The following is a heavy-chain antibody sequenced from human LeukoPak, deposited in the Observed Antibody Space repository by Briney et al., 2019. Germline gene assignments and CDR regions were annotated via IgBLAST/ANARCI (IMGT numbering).Heavy chain of an antibody. V-gene: IGHV3-30*02. CDR3: AKVGSGRDAFDI. D-gene: IGHD3-10*01. CDR1: GFTFTNYG. CDR2: IRYDGNHK. Sequence: PGGSLRLSCAASGFTFTNYGMNWVRQAPGKGLEWVAFIRYDGNHKKYADSVKGRFTISRDNSKNTLYLEMSSLRAEDTAVYYCAKVGSGRDAFDIWGQGTMVTVSS. J-gene: IGHJ3*02.